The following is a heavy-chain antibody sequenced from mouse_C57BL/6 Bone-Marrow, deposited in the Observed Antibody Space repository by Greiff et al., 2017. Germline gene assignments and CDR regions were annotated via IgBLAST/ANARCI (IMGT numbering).Heavy chain of an antibody. V-gene: IGHV1-62-2*01. D-gene: IGHD1-2*01. Sequence: VQLQQSGAELVKPGASVKLSCKASGYTFPEYTIHWVKQRSGQGLEWIGWFYPGSGSIKYNEKFKDKATLTADQSSSTVYMELSRWTSEDAAVYFSARQLITAFDYWGQGTTLTGSS. CDR1: GYTFPEYT. CDR3: ARQLITAFDY. J-gene: IGHJ2*01. CDR2: FYPGSGSI.